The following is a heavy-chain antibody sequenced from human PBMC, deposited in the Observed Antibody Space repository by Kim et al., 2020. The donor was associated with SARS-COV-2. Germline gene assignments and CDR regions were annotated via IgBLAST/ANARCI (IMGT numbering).Heavy chain of an antibody. D-gene: IGHD3-10*01. J-gene: IGHJ5*02. CDR3: AKEGRRYYGSGSYFWFDP. Sequence: KGRFTISRDNSKNYLYLQMNSLRTEDTALYYCAKEGRRYYGSGSYFWFDPWGQGTLVTVSS. V-gene: IGHV3-43*01.